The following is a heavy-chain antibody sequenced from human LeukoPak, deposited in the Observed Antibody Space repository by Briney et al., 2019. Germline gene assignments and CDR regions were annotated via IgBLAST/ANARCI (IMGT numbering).Heavy chain of an antibody. D-gene: IGHD3-10*01. Sequence: ASVKVSCKVSGYTLTELSMHWVRQAPGKGLEWMGGFDPEDGETIYAQKFQGRVTMTEDTSTDAANMELSSLRSEDTAVYYCATGPPALSGSMDYWGQGTLVTVSS. J-gene: IGHJ4*02. V-gene: IGHV1-24*01. CDR2: FDPEDGET. CDR1: GYTLTELS. CDR3: ATGPPALSGSMDY.